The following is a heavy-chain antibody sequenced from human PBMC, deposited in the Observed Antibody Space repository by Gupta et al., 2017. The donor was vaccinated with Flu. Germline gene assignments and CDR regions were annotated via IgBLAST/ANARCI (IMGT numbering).Heavy chain of an antibody. CDR2: IKPDGSST. Sequence: EMQLVESGGGLVQPGGSLRLSCAASGLTFSSSYLQWVRQAPGKGLVWVSRIKPDGSSTTYAESVKGRFTISRDNAKNTLYLQMNSLGDDDTAVYYCATVTSGCWGQGTLVTVSS. V-gene: IGHV3-74*03. CDR1: GLTFSSSY. D-gene: IGHD4-17*01. CDR3: ATVTSGC. J-gene: IGHJ4*02.